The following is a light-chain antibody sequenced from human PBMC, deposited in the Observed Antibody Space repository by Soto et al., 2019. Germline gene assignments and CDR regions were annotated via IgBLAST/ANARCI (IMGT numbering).Light chain of an antibody. CDR1: QSVSSK. Sequence: EIVMTQSPATLSVSPGERATLSCRASQSVSSKLGWYQQKPGQAPRLLIYGASTRATGTPARFSGSGSGTEFTLTMSSLQSEDFAVYYCQQYSNWPGTFGQGTRLEIK. V-gene: IGKV3-15*01. J-gene: IGKJ5*01. CDR2: GAS. CDR3: QQYSNWPGT.